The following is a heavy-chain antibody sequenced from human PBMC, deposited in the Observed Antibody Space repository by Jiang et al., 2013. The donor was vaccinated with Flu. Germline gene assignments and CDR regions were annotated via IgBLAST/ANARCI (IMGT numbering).Heavy chain of an antibody. CDR2: ISYDGSNK. CDR3: AKAFYCSGGTCFDAPYHSWYYYDMDV. J-gene: IGHJ6*02. Sequence: VRQAPGKGLEWVAVISYDGSNKYYADSVKGRFTISRDNSKNTLYLQMNSLRPEDTAVYFCAKAFYCSGGTCFDAPYHSWYYYDMDVWGQGTHGHRLL. D-gene: IGHD2-15*01. V-gene: IGHV3-30*18.